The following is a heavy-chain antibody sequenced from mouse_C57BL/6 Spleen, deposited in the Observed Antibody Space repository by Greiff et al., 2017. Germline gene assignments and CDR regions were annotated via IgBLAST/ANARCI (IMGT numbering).Heavy chain of an antibody. CDR1: GFTFSSYA. J-gene: IGHJ3*01. Sequence: EVMLVESGGGLVKPGGSLKLSCAASGFTFSSYAMSWVRQTPEKRLEWVATISDGGSYTYYPDNVKGRFTISRDNAKNNLYLQMSHLKSEDTAMYYCARGGLRGWFAYWGQGTLVTVSA. V-gene: IGHV5-4*03. CDR2: ISDGGSYT. D-gene: IGHD2-4*01. CDR3: ARGGLRGWFAY.